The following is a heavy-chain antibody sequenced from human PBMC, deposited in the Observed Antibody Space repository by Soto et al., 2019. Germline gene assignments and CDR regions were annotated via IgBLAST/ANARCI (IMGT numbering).Heavy chain of an antibody. CDR1: GGSLSTNP. CDR2: TGSGTGPG. Sequence: QVQLVQSGTEVKKPGSSVKVSCKTSGGSLSTNPISWVRQAPGQGLAWMGGTGSGTGPGNHAQKFQGRLTVTADKSTGTVFMELTNLSSEDTAVYYCARRDSGGFFRCFDSWGQGTLVTVSS. V-gene: IGHV1-69*06. D-gene: IGHD2-15*01. J-gene: IGHJ4*02. CDR3: ARRDSGGFFRCFDS.